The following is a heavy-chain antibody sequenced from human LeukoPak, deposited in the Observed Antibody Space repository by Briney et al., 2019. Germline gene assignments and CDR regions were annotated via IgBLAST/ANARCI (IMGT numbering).Heavy chain of an antibody. Sequence: SETLSLTCTVSGGSISSSSYYWGWIRQPPGKGLEWIGSIYYSGSTYYNPSLKSRVTISVDTSKNQFSLKLSSVTAADTAVYYCARPSCSSTSCYIGRGAFDIWGQGTMVTVSS. CDR3: ARPSCSSTSCYIGRGAFDI. V-gene: IGHV4-39*01. CDR1: GGSISSSSYY. CDR2: IYYSGST. J-gene: IGHJ3*02. D-gene: IGHD2-2*02.